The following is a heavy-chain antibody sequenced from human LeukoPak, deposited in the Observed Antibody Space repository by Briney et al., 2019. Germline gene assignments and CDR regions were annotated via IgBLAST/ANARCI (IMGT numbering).Heavy chain of an antibody. D-gene: IGHD3-3*01. Sequence: GGSLRLSCAASGFTFSSYGMHWVRQAPGKGLEWVAVISYDGSNKYYADSVKGRFTISRDNSKNTLYLQMNSLRAEDTAVYYCATEYDFWSGYYPFDYWGQGTLVTVSS. CDR1: GFTFSSYG. CDR3: ATEYDFWSGYYPFDY. CDR2: ISYDGSNK. V-gene: IGHV3-30*03. J-gene: IGHJ4*02.